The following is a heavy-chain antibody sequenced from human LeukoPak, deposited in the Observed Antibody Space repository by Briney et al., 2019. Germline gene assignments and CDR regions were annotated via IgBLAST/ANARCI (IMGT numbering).Heavy chain of an antibody. V-gene: IGHV1-2*02. CDR1: GYTFTGYY. J-gene: IGHJ5*02. Sequence: ASVKVSCKASGYTFTGYYMHWGRQAPGQRLGWMGWINPNSGGTNYAQKFQGRVTMTRDTSISTAYMELSRLRSDDTAVYYCARDLLPAAITNWFDPWGQGTLVTVSS. D-gene: IGHD2-2*01. CDR2: INPNSGGT. CDR3: ARDLLPAAITNWFDP.